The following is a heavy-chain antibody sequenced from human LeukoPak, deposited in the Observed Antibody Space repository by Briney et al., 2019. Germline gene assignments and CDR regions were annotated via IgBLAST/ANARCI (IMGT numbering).Heavy chain of an antibody. V-gene: IGHV4-59*01. J-gene: IGHJ4*02. CDR1: GGSIDNYY. CDR3: ARDSRTDYDFWSGYYDY. Sequence: SETLSLTCTVSGGSIDNYYWSWIRQPPGKGLEWIGYIYYSGSTNYNPSLKSRLTISVDTSKNQFSLKLSSVTAADTAVYYCARDSRTDYDFWSGYYDYWGQGTLVTVSS. D-gene: IGHD3-3*01. CDR2: IYYSGST.